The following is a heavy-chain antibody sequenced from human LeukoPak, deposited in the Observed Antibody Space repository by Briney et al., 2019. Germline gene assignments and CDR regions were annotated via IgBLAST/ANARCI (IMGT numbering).Heavy chain of an antibody. CDR1: GYTFTGYY. CDR2: INPTGGST. D-gene: IGHD5-24*01. V-gene: IGHV1-46*01. CDR3: ARGPLRDGYNSGFDY. Sequence: GASVKVSCKASGYTFTGYYMHWVRQAPGQGLEWMGWINPTGGSTIYAQRFQGRVTMTRDTSTSTVYMELSSLRSEDTAVYYCARGPLRDGYNSGFDYWGQGTLVTVSS. J-gene: IGHJ4*02.